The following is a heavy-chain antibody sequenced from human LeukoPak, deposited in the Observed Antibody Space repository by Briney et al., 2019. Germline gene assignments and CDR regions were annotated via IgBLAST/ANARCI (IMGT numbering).Heavy chain of an antibody. Sequence: GGSLRLSCAASGFTFSSYGMTWVRQAPGKGLEWVSYISSSSSTIYYADSVKGRFTISRDNAKNSLYLQLNSLRAEDTAVYYCAKDRIYYSHWGQGTMVTVSS. CDR2: ISSSSSTI. V-gene: IGHV3-48*01. J-gene: IGHJ3*01. D-gene: IGHD5-12*01. CDR1: GFTFSSYG. CDR3: AKDRIYYSH.